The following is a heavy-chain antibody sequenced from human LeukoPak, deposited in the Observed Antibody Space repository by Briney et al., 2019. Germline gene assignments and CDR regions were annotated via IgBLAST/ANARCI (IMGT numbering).Heavy chain of an antibody. J-gene: IGHJ6*02. CDR2: ITSGGDII. CDR3: ARDEYTTPTDTFYYGMDV. D-gene: IGHD6-6*01. Sequence: PGGSLRLSCAASGFTFRSYAMNWVRQAPGKGLEWVSYITSGGDIISYADSVKGRFTISRDDAQNSLFLQMNSLRAEDTAVYYCARDEYTTPTDTFYYGMDVWGQGTTVTVSS. V-gene: IGHV3-48*01. CDR1: GFTFRSYA.